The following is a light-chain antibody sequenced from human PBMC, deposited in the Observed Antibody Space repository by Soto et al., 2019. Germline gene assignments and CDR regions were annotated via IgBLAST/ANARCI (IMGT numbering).Light chain of an antibody. Sequence: EIVLTQSPGTLTLSPGERVTLSCRASQSVSSSYLAWYQQKPGQAPRLLIYGASSRATGIPDRCSGSGSGTDFTLTISRLEPEDFAVYYCQQYGSSLRTFGQGTKVEIK. CDR3: QQYGSSLRT. V-gene: IGKV3-20*01. CDR2: GAS. J-gene: IGKJ1*01. CDR1: QSVSSSY.